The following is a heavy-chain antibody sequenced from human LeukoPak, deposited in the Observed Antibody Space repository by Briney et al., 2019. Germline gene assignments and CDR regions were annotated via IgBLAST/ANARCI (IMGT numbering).Heavy chain of an antibody. J-gene: IGHJ4*02. CDR1: GFTFSSYE. Sequence: PGGSLRLSCAASGFTFSSYEMNWVRQAPGKGPEWVSYISSSGSTIYYADSVKGRFTISRDNAKNSLYLQMNSLRAEDTAVYYCASAYSGSYYGQVDYWGQGTLVTVSS. CDR3: ASAYSGSYYGQVDY. CDR2: ISSSGSTI. V-gene: IGHV3-48*03. D-gene: IGHD1-26*01.